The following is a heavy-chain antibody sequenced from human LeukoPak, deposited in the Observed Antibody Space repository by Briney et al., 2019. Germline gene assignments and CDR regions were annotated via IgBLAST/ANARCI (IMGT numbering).Heavy chain of an antibody. J-gene: IGHJ4*02. Sequence: GGSLRLSCAASGFTVSSNYMSWVRQAPGKGLEWVSVIYSGGSTYYADSVKGRFTISRDNSKNTLYLQMNSLRAEDTAVYYCARDHVDTAMVLDPPYWGQGTLVTVSS. CDR1: GFTVSSNY. CDR3: ARDHVDTAMVLDPPY. D-gene: IGHD5-18*01. V-gene: IGHV3-66*01. CDR2: IYSGGST.